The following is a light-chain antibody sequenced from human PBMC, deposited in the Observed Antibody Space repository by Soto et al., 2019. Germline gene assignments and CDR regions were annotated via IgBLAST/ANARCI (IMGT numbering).Light chain of an antibody. V-gene: IGLV2-14*03. CDR1: SSDVGGFNY. CDR2: DVT. CDR3: YSYPSSSTYV. Sequence: QSALTQPASVSGSPGQSITISCTGTSSDVGGFNYVSWYQQHPGKAPKLMIYDVTNRPSGVSYRFSGSKSGNTASLTISGIQAEDQSDYYCYSYPSSSTYVFGTRTKLTVL. J-gene: IGLJ1*01.